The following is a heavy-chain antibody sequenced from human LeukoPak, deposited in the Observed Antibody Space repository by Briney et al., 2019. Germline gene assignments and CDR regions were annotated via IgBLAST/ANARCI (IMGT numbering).Heavy chain of an antibody. V-gene: IGHV3-30*02. CDR2: IRYDGSNK. CDR1: GFTFSSYG. CDR3: AAYSSSWTRYYYYMDV. J-gene: IGHJ6*03. Sequence: GGSLRLSCAASGFTFSSYGMHWVRQAPGKGLEWVAFIRYDGSNKYYADSVKGRFTISRDNSKNTLYLQMNSLRAEDTAVYYCAAYSSSWTRYYYYMDVWGKGTTVTVSS. D-gene: IGHD6-13*01.